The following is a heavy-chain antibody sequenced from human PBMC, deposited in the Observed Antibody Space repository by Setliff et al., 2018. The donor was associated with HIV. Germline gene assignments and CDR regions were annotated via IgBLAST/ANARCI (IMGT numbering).Heavy chain of an antibody. Sequence: GESLKISCKGSGYSFDIYWIGWVRQMPGKGLEWMGIIYPRDSDTRYRPSSQGQVTISADKSINTAYLQWSSLKASDTAMYYCAISIGVAGSRAYDIWGQGTMVTVSS. CDR1: GYSFDIYW. CDR3: AISIGVAGSRAYDI. J-gene: IGHJ3*02. V-gene: IGHV5-51*01. D-gene: IGHD6-19*01. CDR2: IYPRDSDT.